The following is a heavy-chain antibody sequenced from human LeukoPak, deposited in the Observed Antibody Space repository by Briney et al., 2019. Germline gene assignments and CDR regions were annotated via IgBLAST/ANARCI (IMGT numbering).Heavy chain of an antibody. CDR3: STATKWEAPPLDF. D-gene: IGHD1-26*01. V-gene: IGHV3-15*01. CDR1: GLTFSNAW. CDR2: IKSKTDGGTA. J-gene: IGHJ4*02. Sequence: PGGSLRLSCAASGLTFSNAWMSWVCQAPGKGLEWVGRIKSKTDGGTADYAAPVKGRFTMSRDDSKNTLYLQMNSLKTEDTAVYYCSTATKWEAPPLDFWGQGALVTVSS.